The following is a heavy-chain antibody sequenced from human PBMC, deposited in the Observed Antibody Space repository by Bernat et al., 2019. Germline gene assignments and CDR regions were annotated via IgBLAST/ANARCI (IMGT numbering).Heavy chain of an antibody. V-gene: IGHV1-18*01. CDR2: ISAYNGNT. J-gene: IGHJ4*02. CDR1: GYTFTSYG. CDR3: ARDFNIWSSWYAVSFDY. D-gene: IGHD6-13*01. Sequence: QVRLVQSGAEVKKPGASVKVSCKASGYTFTSYGISWVRQAPGQGLEWMGWISAYNGNTNYAQKLQGRVTMTTDTSTSTAYMELRSLRSDDTAVYYCARDFNIWSSWYAVSFDYWGQGTLVTVSS.